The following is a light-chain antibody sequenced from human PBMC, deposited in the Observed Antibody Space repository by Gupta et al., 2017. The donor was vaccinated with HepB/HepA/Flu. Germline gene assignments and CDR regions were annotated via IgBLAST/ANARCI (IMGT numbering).Light chain of an antibody. V-gene: IGLV2-14*03. CDR1: SSDIGAYNH. Sequence: QSALTQPASVSGSLGPSLTLSCTGTSSDIGAYNHLSWYHQHPGKAPKLMIYDVINRPSGVTNRFSGTKSGNTASPTISGLQAEDESDYDCSSLTTKNTLLFGGGTMWTVL. CDR3: SSLTTKNTLL. CDR2: DVI. J-gene: IGLJ2*01.